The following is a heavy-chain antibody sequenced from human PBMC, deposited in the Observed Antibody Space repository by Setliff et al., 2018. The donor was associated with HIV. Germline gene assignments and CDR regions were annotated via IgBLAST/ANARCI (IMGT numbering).Heavy chain of an antibody. CDR3: ARSPYGDYGLDY. D-gene: IGHD4-17*01. CDR2: ISSRGSTI. CDR1: GFTFSDYY. Sequence: PGESLRLSCAASGFTFSDYYMSWIRQAPGKGLEWVSYISSRGSTIYYADPVKGRFTTSRDNAKNSLYLQMNTPRAEDTAVYFCARSPYGDYGLDYWGQGTLVTVSS. J-gene: IGHJ4*02. V-gene: IGHV3-11*04.